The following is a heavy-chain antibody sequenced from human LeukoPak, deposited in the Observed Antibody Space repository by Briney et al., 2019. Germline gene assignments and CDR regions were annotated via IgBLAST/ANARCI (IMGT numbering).Heavy chain of an antibody. CDR1: GYSFTSYW. J-gene: IGHJ3*02. V-gene: IGHV5-51*01. CDR3: ARVGWNDRLNDAFDI. D-gene: IGHD1-1*01. Sequence: GESLKISCKGSGYSFTSYWIGWVRQMPGKGLEWMGIIYPGDSDTRYSSSFQGQVTISADKSISTAYLQWSSLKASDTAMYYCARVGWNDRLNDAFDIWGQGTMVTVSS. CDR2: IYPGDSDT.